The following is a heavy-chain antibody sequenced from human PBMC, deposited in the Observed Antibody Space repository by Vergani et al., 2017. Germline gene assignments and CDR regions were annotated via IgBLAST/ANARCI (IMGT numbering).Heavy chain of an antibody. J-gene: IGHJ4*02. D-gene: IGHD5-12*01. CDR2: INPSGGST. CDR1: GYTFTSYY. CDR3: GRGGEWLRYLSFFDY. V-gene: IGHV1-46*03. Sequence: QVQLVQSGADVKKHGASVKVSCKASGYTFTSYYMHWVRQAPGQGLEWMGIINPSGGSTNYAQKFQGRVTMTRDTSTSTVYMELSSLRSEDTAVYYCGRGGEWLRYLSFFDYWGQGTLVTVSS.